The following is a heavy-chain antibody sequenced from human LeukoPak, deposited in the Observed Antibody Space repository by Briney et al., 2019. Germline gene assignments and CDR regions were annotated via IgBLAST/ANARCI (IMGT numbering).Heavy chain of an antibody. J-gene: IGHJ3*02. CDR2: IGNGGDR. D-gene: IGHD1-26*01. CDR1: GFTFKDHD. V-gene: IGHV3-13*01. CDR3: ARASGATGWRTFDM. Sequence: AGGSLRLSCAVSGFTFKDHDMHWVRQGTEKGLEWVSKIGNGGDRYYAGSVKGRFTIARDDGRNYLFLQMDGLRAGDTAVYYCARASGATGWRTFDMWGQGTVVIVSS.